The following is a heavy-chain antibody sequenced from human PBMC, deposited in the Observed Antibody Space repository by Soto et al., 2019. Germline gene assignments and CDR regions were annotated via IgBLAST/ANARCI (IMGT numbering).Heavy chain of an antibody. CDR1: GITISHYP. CDR2: ISGSGDRT. V-gene: IGHV3-23*01. Sequence: EVQLLESGGGLVQPGGSLRLSCAASGITISHYPMSWVRQAPGKGLDWVSGISGSGDRTYYADSAKGRFTISKDISRNSLSLQLYSLGVEDTAVYFCVKDDGGYPSTAPHWGQGTLVTVSS. J-gene: IGHJ4*02. CDR3: VKDDGGYPSTAPH. D-gene: IGHD3-22*01.